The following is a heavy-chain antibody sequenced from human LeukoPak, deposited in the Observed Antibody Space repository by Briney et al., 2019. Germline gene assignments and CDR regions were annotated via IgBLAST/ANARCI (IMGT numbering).Heavy chain of an antibody. J-gene: IGHJ6*02. D-gene: IGHD2-2*01. CDR2: MNPNSGNT. V-gene: IGHV1-8*01. CDR3: ARADTVVVPAAIWNYYYGTDV. Sequence: WASVEVPCKASGYTFTSYDINWVRQATGQGLEWMGWMNPNSGNTGYAQKLQGRVTMTRNTSISTAYMELSSLRSEDTAVYYCARADTVVVPAAIWNYYYGTDVWGQGTTVTVSS. CDR1: GYTFTSYD.